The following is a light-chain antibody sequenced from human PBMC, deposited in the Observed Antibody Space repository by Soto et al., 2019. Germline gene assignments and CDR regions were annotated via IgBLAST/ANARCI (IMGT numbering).Light chain of an antibody. CDR2: LNSAGSH. V-gene: IGLV4-69*01. J-gene: IGLJ2*01. Sequence: QPVLTQSPSASASLGASVKLTCTLSSGHSNYAIAWHQQQPEKGPRYLMKLNSAGSHSKGDGIPDRFSGSSSGAERYLTISSLQSEDEADYYCQTWGTGTVVFGGGTKLTVL. CDR3: QTWGTGTVV. CDR1: SGHSNYA.